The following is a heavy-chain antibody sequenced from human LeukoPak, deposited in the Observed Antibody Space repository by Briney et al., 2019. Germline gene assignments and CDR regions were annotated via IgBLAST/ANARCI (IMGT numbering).Heavy chain of an antibody. Sequence: PSETLSLTCAVYGGSFSGYYWSWIRQPPGKGLEWIGEINHSGSTNYNPSLKSRDTISVDTSKNQFSLKLSSVTAADTAVYYCARLLVYCSSTSCYRNDYRGQGTLVTVSS. J-gene: IGHJ4*02. CDR3: ARLLVYCSSTSCYRNDY. D-gene: IGHD2-2*01. CDR1: GGSFSGYY. V-gene: IGHV4-34*01. CDR2: INHSGST.